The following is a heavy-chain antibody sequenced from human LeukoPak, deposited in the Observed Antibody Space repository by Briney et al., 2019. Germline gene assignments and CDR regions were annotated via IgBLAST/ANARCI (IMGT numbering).Heavy chain of an antibody. CDR3: ARDYD. CDR2: IKPNGSER. V-gene: IGHV3-7*04. CDR1: GFAFSSNW. Sequence: GGSLRLSCAASGFAFSSNWMTWVRQAPGKGLEWVANIKPNGSERYYVESVKGRFTISRDNAKNSVFLQMDSLRAEDTALYYCARDYDWGQGTLVTVSS. D-gene: IGHD3-16*01. J-gene: IGHJ4*02.